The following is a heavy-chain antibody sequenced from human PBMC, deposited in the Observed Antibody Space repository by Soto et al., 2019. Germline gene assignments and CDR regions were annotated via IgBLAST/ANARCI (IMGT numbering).Heavy chain of an antibody. V-gene: IGHV1-69*13. CDR1: GGTFSSYA. Sequence: SVKVSCKASGGTFSSYAISWVRQAPGQGLEWMGGIIPIFGTANYAQKFQGRVTITADESTSTAYMELSSLRSEDTAIYYCARDPHEFWTSYWFDPWGQGTPVTVSS. CDR2: IIPIFGTA. J-gene: IGHJ5*02. CDR3: ARDPHEFWTSYWFDP. D-gene: IGHD3-3*01.